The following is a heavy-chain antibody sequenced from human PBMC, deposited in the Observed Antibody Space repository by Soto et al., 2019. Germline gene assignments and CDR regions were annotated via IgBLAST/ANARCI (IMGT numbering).Heavy chain of an antibody. V-gene: IGHV1-69*12. J-gene: IGHJ6*02. D-gene: IGHD3-3*02. CDR2: IMPVFATP. Sequence: QVQLMQSGAEVKKPGSSVKVSCKASGGTFSTSAISWVRQAPGEGLEWVGGIMPVFATPDYAQKFQGRVTISADESTTTAYLELPSLTPDDTAVYYCARDKDRQQLGGNYYYILDVWGQGTAITVSS. CDR3: ARDKDRQQLGGNYYYILDV. CDR1: GGTFSTSA.